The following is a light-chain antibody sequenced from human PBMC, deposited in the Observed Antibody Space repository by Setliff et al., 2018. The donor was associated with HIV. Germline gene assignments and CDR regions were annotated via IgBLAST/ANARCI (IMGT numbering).Light chain of an antibody. V-gene: IGLV2-14*03. J-gene: IGLJ1*01. Sequence: QSALAQPASVSGSPGQSITISCTGTSSDVGRYNFVSWYQQHPGKVPKLLISDVSNRPSGVSDRFSGSKSGNTASLTISGLRTEDEADYYCNSFTNTSGRVFGTGTKV. CDR3: NSFTNTSGRV. CDR1: SSDVGRYNF. CDR2: DVS.